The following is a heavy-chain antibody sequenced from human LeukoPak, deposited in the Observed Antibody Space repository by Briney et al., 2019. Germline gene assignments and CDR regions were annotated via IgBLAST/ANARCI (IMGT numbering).Heavy chain of an antibody. J-gene: IGHJ5*02. CDR2: IYPGDSDA. V-gene: IGHV5-51*01. Sequence: GESLKISCKGPGYSFTTYWIGWVRQLPGKGLEWMGIIYPGDSDARYGPSFQGQVTIPVDKSINTAYLQWSSLKASDTAMYYCARQITFGGVEFDPWGQGTLVTVSS. CDR3: ARQITFGGVEFDP. CDR1: GYSFTTYW. D-gene: IGHD3-16*01.